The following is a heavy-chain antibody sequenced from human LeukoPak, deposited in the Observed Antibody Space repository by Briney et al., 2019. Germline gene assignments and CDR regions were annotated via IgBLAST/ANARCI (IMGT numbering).Heavy chain of an antibody. CDR3: AKGLELPWFDP. V-gene: IGHV3-23*01. D-gene: IGHD1-7*01. CDR2: ISGSGGST. CDR1: GFTFSSYA. Sequence: GGSLRLSCAASGFTFSSYAMTWVRQAPGKGLEWVSGISGSGGSTYYADSVKGRFTISRDNSKNTLYLQMNSLRAEDTAVYYCAKGLELPWFDPWGQGTLVTVSS. J-gene: IGHJ5*02.